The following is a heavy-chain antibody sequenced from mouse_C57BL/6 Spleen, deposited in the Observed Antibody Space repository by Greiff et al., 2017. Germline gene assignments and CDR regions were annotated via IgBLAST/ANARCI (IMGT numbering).Heavy chain of an antibody. V-gene: IGHV1-76*01. J-gene: IGHJ4*01. CDR3: ARDWDFAMDY. CDR1: GYTFTDYY. Sequence: QVQLKESGAELVRPGASVKLSCKASGYTFTDYYINWVKQRPGQGLEWIARIYPGSGNTYYNEKFKGKATLTAEKSSSTAYMQLSSLTSEDSAVYFCARDWDFAMDYWGQGTSVTVSS. D-gene: IGHD4-1*01. CDR2: IYPGSGNT.